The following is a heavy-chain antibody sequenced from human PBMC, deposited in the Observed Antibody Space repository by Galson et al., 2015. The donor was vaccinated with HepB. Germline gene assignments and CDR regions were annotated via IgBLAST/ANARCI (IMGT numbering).Heavy chain of an antibody. V-gene: IGHV1-46*01. CDR1: GYTFTSYY. J-gene: IGHJ4*02. D-gene: IGHD6-19*01. CDR3: ARDGYSSGWYRDFDY. CDR2: INPSGGST. Sequence: SVKVSCKASGYTFTSYYMHWVRQAPGQGLEWMGIINPSGGSTSYAQKFQGRVTMTRDTSTSTVYMELSSLRSEDTAVYYCARDGYSSGWYRDFDYWGQGTLVTVSS.